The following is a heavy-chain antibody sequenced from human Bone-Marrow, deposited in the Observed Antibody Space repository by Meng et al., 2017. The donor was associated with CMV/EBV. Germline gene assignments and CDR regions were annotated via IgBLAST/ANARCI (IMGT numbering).Heavy chain of an antibody. V-gene: IGHV3-53*05. Sequence: GESLKISCAASGFTVSSNYMSWVRQAPGKGLEWVSVIYSGGSTYYADSVKGRFTISRDNSKNTLYLQMNSLRAEDTAVYYCARGGVWDFWSGYHSSYYYGMDVWGQGTTVTVSS. D-gene: IGHD3-3*01. CDR1: GFTVSSNY. CDR2: IYSGGST. J-gene: IGHJ6*02. CDR3: ARGGVWDFWSGYHSSYYYGMDV.